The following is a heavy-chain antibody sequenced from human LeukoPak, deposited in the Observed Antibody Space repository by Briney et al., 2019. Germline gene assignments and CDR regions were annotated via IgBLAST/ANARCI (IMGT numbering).Heavy chain of an antibody. CDR1: GVSISNYY. V-gene: IGHV4-59*12. D-gene: IGHD3-10*01. J-gene: IGHJ4*02. CDR2: LYYRGTM. Sequence: SETLSLTCTVSGVSISNYYWGWVRQPPGKGLEWIGGLYYRGTMKSNPSLKSRVTISVDKSKNQFSLKLSSVTAADTAVYYCASPSGGYFDYWGQGTLVTVSS. CDR3: ASPSGGYFDY.